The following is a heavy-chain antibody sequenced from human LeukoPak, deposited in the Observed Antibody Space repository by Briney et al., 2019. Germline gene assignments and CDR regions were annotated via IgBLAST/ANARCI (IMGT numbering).Heavy chain of an antibody. Sequence: GGSLRLSCAASGFTFSIYSLNWVRQAPGKGLEWVSYIGRSGDRTTHYADSVKGRFTISRDNAKNSLYLQMNSLRAEDTAVYYCARDSEYSSSLGNYWGQGTLVTVSS. CDR3: ARDSEYSSSLGNY. V-gene: IGHV3-48*04. CDR1: GFTFSIYS. D-gene: IGHD6-6*01. J-gene: IGHJ4*02. CDR2: IGRSGDRTT.